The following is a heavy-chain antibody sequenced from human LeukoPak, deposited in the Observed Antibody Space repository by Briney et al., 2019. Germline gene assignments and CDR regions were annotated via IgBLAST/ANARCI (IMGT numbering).Heavy chain of an antibody. CDR2: IYYSGST. J-gene: IGHJ5*02. V-gene: IGHV4-30-4*01. CDR1: GGSISSGDYY. Sequence: PSETLSLTCTVSGGSISSGDYYWSWIRQPPGKGLEWIGYIYYSGSTYYNPSLKSRVTISVDTSKNQFSLKLSSVTAADTAVYYCARQVGTYYDFWSGYSDGNWFDPWGQGTLVTVSS. CDR3: ARQVGTYYDFWSGYSDGNWFDP. D-gene: IGHD3-3*01.